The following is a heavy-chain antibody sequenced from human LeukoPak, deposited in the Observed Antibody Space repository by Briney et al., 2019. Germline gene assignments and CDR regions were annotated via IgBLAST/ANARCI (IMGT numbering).Heavy chain of an antibody. CDR1: GFTFSMCA. V-gene: IGHV3-23*01. CDR2: ISGSGGST. CDR3: AKKGIFGVVIKGTRNDY. D-gene: IGHD3-3*01. J-gene: IGHJ4*02. Sequence: PGGSLRLSCAASGFTFSMCAMNWVRQAPGKGLEWVSGISGSGGSTYYADSVKGRFTISRDNSKNTLYLQMNSLRAEDTAVYYCAKKGIFGVVIKGTRNDYWGQGTLVTVSS.